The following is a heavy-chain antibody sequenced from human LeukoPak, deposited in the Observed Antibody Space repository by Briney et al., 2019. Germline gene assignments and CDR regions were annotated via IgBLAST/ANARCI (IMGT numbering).Heavy chain of an antibody. CDR1: GYTFTGYY. CDR2: INPNSGGT. J-gene: IGHJ4*02. Sequence: GASVKISCKASGYTFTGYYMHWVRQAPGQGLEWMGRINPNSGGTNYAQKFQGRVTMTRDTSFSTAYMELSRLRSDDTAVYYCARASVTGTLHFDYWGQGTLVTVSS. V-gene: IGHV1-2*06. CDR3: ARASVTGTLHFDY. D-gene: IGHD1-7*01.